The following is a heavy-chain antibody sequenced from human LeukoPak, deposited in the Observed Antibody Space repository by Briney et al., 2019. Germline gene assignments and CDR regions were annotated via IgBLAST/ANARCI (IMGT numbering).Heavy chain of an antibody. V-gene: IGHV3-23*01. CDR1: GFTFGSYA. Sequence: GGSLRLSCAASGFTFGSYAMSWVRQAPGKGLEGVSALRGSGGSTYYADFVKGRFTISRDNSKNTLYLQMNSLRAEDTAVYYCAKVAVEMATINDAFDIWGQGTMVTVSS. CDR2: LRGSGGST. J-gene: IGHJ3*02. CDR3: AKVAVEMATINDAFDI. D-gene: IGHD5-24*01.